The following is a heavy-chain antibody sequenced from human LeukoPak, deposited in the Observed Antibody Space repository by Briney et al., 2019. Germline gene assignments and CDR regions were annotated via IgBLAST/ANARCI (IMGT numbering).Heavy chain of an antibody. J-gene: IGHJ3*01. Sequence: GGSLRLSCAVSGFTFSTYVMSWVRQAPGKGLEWVSVISGPSETTYYADSVKGRFTISRDNSMNMLYLQMNSLRAEDTALYYCARHVAIGIRAFDFWGQGTLVTVSS. CDR1: GFTFSTYV. V-gene: IGHV3-23*01. D-gene: IGHD1-14*01. CDR3: ARHVAIGIRAFDF. CDR2: ISGPSETT.